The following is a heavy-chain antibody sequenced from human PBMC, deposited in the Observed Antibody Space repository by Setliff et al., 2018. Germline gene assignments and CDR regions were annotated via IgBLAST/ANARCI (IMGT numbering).Heavy chain of an antibody. J-gene: IGHJ6*02. D-gene: IGHD2-21*01. CDR3: AKEHVVISFVNNIHHHYGMDV. CDR1: GGSLSSGSNY. CDR2: IYTTGTT. V-gene: IGHV4-61*02. Sequence: SETLSLTCTVSGGSLSSGSNYWGWFRQPAGKGLEWIGRIYTTGTTNYSPSLTGRVTISADTSQNHFSLRMSSASAADTAVYFCAKEHVVISFVNNIHHHYGMDVWGQGTTVTVSS.